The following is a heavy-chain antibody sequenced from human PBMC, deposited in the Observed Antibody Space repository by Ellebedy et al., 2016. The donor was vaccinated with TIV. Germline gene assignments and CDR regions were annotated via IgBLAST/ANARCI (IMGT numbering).Heavy chain of an antibody. Sequence: GESLKISCVASGFTFSHYSMHWVRQTPGKGLQWVSGMSGSGGNTSYAESVKGRFTVSRDNSKNTLFLQMNSLTAEDTALYYCARDLGLYPDYGYYFDYWGQGTLVTVSS. CDR2: MSGSGGNT. CDR3: ARDLGLYPDYGYYFDY. J-gene: IGHJ4*02. CDR1: GFTFSHYS. V-gene: IGHV3-23*01. D-gene: IGHD4-17*01.